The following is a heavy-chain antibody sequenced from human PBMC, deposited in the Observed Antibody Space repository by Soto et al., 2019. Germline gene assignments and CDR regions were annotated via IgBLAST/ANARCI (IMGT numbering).Heavy chain of an antibody. V-gene: IGHV1-69*06. CDR3: ARVRIAVAGHYYYYGMDV. J-gene: IGHJ6*02. CDR2: IIPIFGTA. Sequence: SVKVSCKASGGTFRSYAISWVRQAPGQGLEWMGGIIPIFGTANYAQKFQGRVTITADKSTSTAYMELSSLRSGDTAVYYCARVRIAVAGHYYYYGMDVWGQVTTGTVSS. D-gene: IGHD6-19*01. CDR1: GGTFRSYA.